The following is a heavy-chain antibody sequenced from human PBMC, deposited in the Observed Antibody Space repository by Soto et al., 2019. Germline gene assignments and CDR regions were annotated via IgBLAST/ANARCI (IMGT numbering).Heavy chain of an antibody. J-gene: IGHJ4*02. V-gene: IGHV3-64D*06. Sequence: PGGSLRLSCSASGFTFSSYAMHWVRQAPGKGLEYVSAISSNGGSTYYADSVKGRFTISRDNSKNTLYLQMSSLRAEDPAVYYCVKERLRSLGTFDYWGQGTLVTVSS. CDR1: GFTFSSYA. D-gene: IGHD4-17*01. CDR3: VKERLRSLGTFDY. CDR2: ISSNGGST.